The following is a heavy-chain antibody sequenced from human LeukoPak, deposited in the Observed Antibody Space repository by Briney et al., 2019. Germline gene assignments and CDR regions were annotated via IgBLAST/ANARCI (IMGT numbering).Heavy chain of an antibody. D-gene: IGHD5-18*01. Sequence: GGSLRLSCAASGFTFSSYEMNWVRQAPGKGLEWVSYISSSGSTIYYADSVKGRFTISRDNSKNTLYLQMNSLRAEDTAVYYCARDLDYRGFIQLWLGAFDIWGQGTMVTVSS. V-gene: IGHV3-48*03. J-gene: IGHJ3*02. CDR2: ISSSGSTI. CDR1: GFTFSSYE. CDR3: ARDLDYRGFIQLWLGAFDI.